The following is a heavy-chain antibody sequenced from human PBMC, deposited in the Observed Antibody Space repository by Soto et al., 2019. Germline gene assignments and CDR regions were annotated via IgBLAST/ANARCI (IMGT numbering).Heavy chain of an antibody. D-gene: IGHD1-26*01. CDR1: GYNFPKYW. J-gene: IGHJ4*02. V-gene: IGHV5-51*03. Sequence: EVQLVQSEPEVKKPGESLKISCKGSGYNFPKYWIGWVRQMPGKGLEWMGIIYPGDSDTRYSPSFRGQGTISVDKSTITAHLQWSSLKASDTAMYFCARGGGHGGKYYDYFDYWGQGTLVTVSS. CDR2: IYPGDSDT. CDR3: ARGGGHGGKYYDYFDY.